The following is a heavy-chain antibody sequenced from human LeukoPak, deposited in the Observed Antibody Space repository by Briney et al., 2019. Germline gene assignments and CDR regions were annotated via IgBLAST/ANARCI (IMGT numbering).Heavy chain of an antibody. Sequence: GGSLRLSCAASGFTFSSYGMHWVRQAPGKGLEWVAVISYDGSNKYYADSVKGRFTISRDNSKNTLYLQMNSLRAEDTAVYYCARDKESGNSWYYFDNWGQGTLVIVSS. V-gene: IGHV3-30*03. CDR1: GFTFSSYG. J-gene: IGHJ4*02. CDR3: ARDKESGNSWYYFDN. CDR2: ISYDGSNK. D-gene: IGHD6-13*01.